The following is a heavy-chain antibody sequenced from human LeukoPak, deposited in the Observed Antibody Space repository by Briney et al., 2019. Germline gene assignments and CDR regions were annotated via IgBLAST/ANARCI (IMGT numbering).Heavy chain of an antibody. CDR1: GFTFSSYS. D-gene: IGHD5-18*01. CDR2: ISSSSSYI. V-gene: IGHV3-21*04. CDR3: AKDIAQGYTFGSIEQDY. J-gene: IGHJ4*02. Sequence: GGSLRLSCAASGFTFSSYSMNWVRQAPGKGLEWVSSISSSSSYIYYADSVKGRFTISRDNSKDTLSLQMNSLRAEDTAVYYCAKDIAQGYTFGSIEQDYWGQGTLVTVSS.